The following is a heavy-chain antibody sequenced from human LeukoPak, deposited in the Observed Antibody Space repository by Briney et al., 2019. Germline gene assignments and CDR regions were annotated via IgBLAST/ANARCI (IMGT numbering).Heavy chain of an antibody. CDR1: GFTFSSYA. V-gene: IGHV3-23*01. J-gene: IGHJ4*02. CDR2: ISGSGGST. Sequence: PGGSLRLSCAASGFTFSSYAMSWVRQAPGKGLEWVSAISGSGGSTYYADSVKGRFTISRDNSKNTLYLQMNSLRAEDTAVYYCYFYDYWSVRWVQFDYWGQGTLVTVSS. D-gene: IGHD5-18*01. CDR3: YFYDYWSVRWVQFDY.